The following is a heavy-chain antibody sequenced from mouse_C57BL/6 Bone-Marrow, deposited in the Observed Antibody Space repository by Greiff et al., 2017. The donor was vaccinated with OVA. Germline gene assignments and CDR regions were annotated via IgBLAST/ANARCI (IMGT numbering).Heavy chain of an antibody. CDR1: GYTFTDYY. CDR3: ASDYYSVYFDY. D-gene: IGHD1-1*01. CDR2: INPYNGGT. J-gene: IGHJ2*01. V-gene: IGHV1-19*01. Sequence: EVQLQQSGPVLVKPGASVKMSCKASGYTFTDYYMNWVKQSHGKSLEWIGVINPYNGGTSYNQKFKGKATLTVEKSSSTAYMELNSLTSEDSAVYYCASDYYSVYFDYWGQGTTLTVSS.